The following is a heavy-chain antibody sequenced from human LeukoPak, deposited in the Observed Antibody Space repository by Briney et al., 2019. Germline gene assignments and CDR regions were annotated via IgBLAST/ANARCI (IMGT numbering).Heavy chain of an antibody. Sequence: SVKVSCKASGGTFSSYAISWVRQAPGQGLEWMGRIIPILGIANYAQKFQARVTMTTDTSTSTAYIELRSLRSDDTAVYYCARDFLSVEAYYYDSTGPSFDYWGQGTLVTVSS. CDR1: GGTFSSYA. V-gene: IGHV1-69*04. CDR3: ARDFLSVEAYYYDSTGPSFDY. D-gene: IGHD3-22*01. J-gene: IGHJ4*02. CDR2: IIPILGIA.